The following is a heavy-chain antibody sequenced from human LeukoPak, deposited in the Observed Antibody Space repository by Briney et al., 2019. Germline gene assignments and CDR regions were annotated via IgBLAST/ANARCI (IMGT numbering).Heavy chain of an antibody. Sequence: EASVKVSCKASGYTFTSYAMNWVRQAPGQGLEWMGWINTNTGNPTYAQGFTGRSVFSLDTSVTTAYLQISSLKAEDTAVYYCARAYQPLGGLSFPDSWGQGTLVTVSS. J-gene: IGHJ5*01. CDR3: ARAYQPLGGLSFPDS. V-gene: IGHV7-4-1*02. CDR1: GYTFTSYA. D-gene: IGHD3-16*02. CDR2: INTNTGNP.